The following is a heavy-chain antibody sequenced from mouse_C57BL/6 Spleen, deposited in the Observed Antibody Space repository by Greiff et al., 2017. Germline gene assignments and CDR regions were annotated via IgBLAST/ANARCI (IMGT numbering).Heavy chain of an antibody. V-gene: IGHV1-36*01. CDR1: GFTFTDYY. Sequence: EVQLQQSGPVLVKPGPSVKISCKASGFTFTDYYMHWVKQSPGKSLEWIGLVYPYNGGTSYNQKVKGKATLTVDTSSSTSYMELNSLTSEDSAVYYCARSRYGYDGGVSAMDYWGKGTSVTVSS. J-gene: IGHJ4*01. D-gene: IGHD2-2*01. CDR3: ARSRYGYDGGVSAMDY. CDR2: VYPYNGGT.